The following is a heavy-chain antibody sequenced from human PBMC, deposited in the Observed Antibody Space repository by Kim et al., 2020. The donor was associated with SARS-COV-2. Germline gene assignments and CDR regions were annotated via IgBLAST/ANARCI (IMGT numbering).Heavy chain of an antibody. Sequence: FQGRVTITADESTSTAYMELSSLRSEDTAVYYCAREDLGMVRGLLNWFDPWGQGTLVTVSS. V-gene: IGHV1-69*01. J-gene: IGHJ5*02. CDR3: AREDLGMVRGLLNWFDP. D-gene: IGHD3-10*01.